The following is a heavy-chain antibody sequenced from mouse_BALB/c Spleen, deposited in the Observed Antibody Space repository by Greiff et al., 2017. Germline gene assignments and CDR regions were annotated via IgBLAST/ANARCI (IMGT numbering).Heavy chain of an antibody. CDR3: ARSDGYYY. V-gene: IGHV1-54*01. CDR2: INPGSGGT. Sequence: VQLQQSGAELVRPGTSVKVSCKASGYAFTNYLIEWVKQRPGQGLEWIGVINPGSGGTNYNEKFKGKATLTADKSSSTAYMQLSSLTSDDSAVYFCARSDGYYYWGQGTTLTVSS. D-gene: IGHD2-3*01. J-gene: IGHJ2*01. CDR1: GYAFTNYL.